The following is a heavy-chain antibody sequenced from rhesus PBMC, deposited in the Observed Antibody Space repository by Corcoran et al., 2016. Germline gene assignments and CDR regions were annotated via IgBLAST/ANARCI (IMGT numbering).Heavy chain of an antibody. Sequence: EVQLVESGGGLVQPGGSLRLSCAASGFTFSSTRMNWIRQAPGKRLDRVADIKYDGSEKYYVDSVKGRFIISRDNAKNSLYLQMNSLRAEDTAVYYCVGSFEYFEFWGQGALVTVSS. CDR2: IKYDGSEK. CDR1: GFTFSSTR. V-gene: IGHV3S35*01. CDR3: VGSFEYFEF. J-gene: IGHJ1*01.